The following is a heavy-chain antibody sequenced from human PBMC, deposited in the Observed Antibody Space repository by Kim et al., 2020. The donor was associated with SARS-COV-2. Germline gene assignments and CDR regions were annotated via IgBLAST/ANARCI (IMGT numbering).Heavy chain of an antibody. Sequence: GGSLRLSCAASGFTFSSYWMHWVRQAPGRGLVWVSHINSDGSSTTYADSVKGRFTISRDNAKNTLYLQMNSLRAEDTAVYYCASRMVISFDHWGQGTPVTVSS. CDR3: ASRMVISFDH. CDR2: INSDGSST. D-gene: IGHD2-8*01. V-gene: IGHV3-74*01. CDR1: GFTFSSYW. J-gene: IGHJ4*02.